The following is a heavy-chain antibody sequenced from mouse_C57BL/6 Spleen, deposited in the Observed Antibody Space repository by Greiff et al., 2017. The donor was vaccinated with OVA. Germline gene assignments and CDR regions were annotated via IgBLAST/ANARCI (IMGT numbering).Heavy chain of an antibody. Sequence: VQLQQSGAELVRPGASVTLSCKASGYTFTDYEMHWVKQTPVHGLEWIGAIDPETGGTAYNQKFKGKAILTADKSSSTAYMELRSLTSEDSAVYYCTREGFITTVVSPPWFAYWGQGTLVTVSA. CDR2: IDPETGGT. J-gene: IGHJ3*01. CDR1: GYTFTDYE. CDR3: TREGFITTVVSPPWFAY. V-gene: IGHV1-15*01. D-gene: IGHD1-1*01.